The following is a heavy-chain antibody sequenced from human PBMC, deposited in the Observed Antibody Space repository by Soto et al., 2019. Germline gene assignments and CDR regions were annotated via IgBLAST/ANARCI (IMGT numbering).Heavy chain of an antibody. CDR1: GFTFSSYA. CDR2: ISSNGGST. J-gene: IGHJ6*02. Sequence: PGGSLRLSCSASGFTFSSYAMHWVRQAPGKGLEYVSAISSNGGSTYYADSVKGRFTISRDNSKNTLYLQMSSLRAEDTAVYYCVKDRPVRTVRGVRYYYGMDVWGQGTTVTVSS. V-gene: IGHV3-64D*06. CDR3: VKDRPVRTVRGVRYYYGMDV. D-gene: IGHD3-10*01.